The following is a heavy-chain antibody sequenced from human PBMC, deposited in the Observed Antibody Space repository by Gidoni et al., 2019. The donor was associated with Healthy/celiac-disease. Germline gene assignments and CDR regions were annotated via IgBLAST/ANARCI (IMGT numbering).Heavy chain of an antibody. V-gene: IGHV1-69*02. CDR3: ARVPYDFWSGYLNWFDP. Sequence: QVQLVQSGAEVKKPGSSVKVSCKASGGTFSSYSISWVRQAPGQGLEWMGRIIPILGIANYAQKFQGRVTITADKSTSTAYMELSSLRSEDTAVYYCARVPYDFWSGYLNWFDPWGQGTLVTVSS. CDR1: GGTFSSYS. CDR2: IIPILGIA. J-gene: IGHJ5*02. D-gene: IGHD3-3*01.